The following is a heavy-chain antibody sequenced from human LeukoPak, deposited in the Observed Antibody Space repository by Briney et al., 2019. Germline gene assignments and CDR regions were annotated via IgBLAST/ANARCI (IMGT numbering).Heavy chain of an antibody. J-gene: IGHJ4*02. CDR2: ISYDGSNK. CDR1: GFTFSSYA. Sequence: PGGSLRLSCAASGFTFSSYAMHWVRQAPGKGLEWVAVISYDGSNKYYADSVKGRFTISRDNAKNSLYLQMNSLRAEDMALYYCAKDMTMIVVVIMLLVIGIDYWGQGTLVTVSS. V-gene: IGHV3-30-3*01. CDR3: AKDMTMIVVVIMLLVIGIDY. D-gene: IGHD3-22*01.